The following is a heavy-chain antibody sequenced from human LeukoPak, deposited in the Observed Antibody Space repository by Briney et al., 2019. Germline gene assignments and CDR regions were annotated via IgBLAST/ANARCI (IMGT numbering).Heavy chain of an antibody. CDR2: IKQDGSEK. CDR3: ARAPDSYYYYMDV. Sequence: QAGGSLRLSCAASGFTFSSYWMSWVRQAPGKGLEWVANIKQDGSEKYYVDSVKGRFTISRDNAKNSLYLQMNSLRAEDTAVYYCARAPDSYYYYMDVWGKGTTVTASS. J-gene: IGHJ6*03. CDR1: GFTFSSYW. D-gene: IGHD3-22*01. V-gene: IGHV3-7*04.